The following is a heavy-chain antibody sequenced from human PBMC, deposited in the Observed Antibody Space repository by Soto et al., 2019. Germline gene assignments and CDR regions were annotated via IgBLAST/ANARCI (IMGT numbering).Heavy chain of an antibody. Sequence: QVQLVQSGAEVKKPGASVKVSCKASGYTFTSYGISWVRQAPGQVLEWMGWISAYNGNTNYAQKLQGRVTMTTDTSTSTAYMELRSLRSDDTAVYYCARAEDYYDSSGYYYLASSYYLDYWGQGTLVTVSS. D-gene: IGHD3-22*01. CDR3: ARAEDYYDSSGYYYLASSYYLDY. J-gene: IGHJ4*02. CDR2: ISAYNGNT. V-gene: IGHV1-18*04. CDR1: GYTFTSYG.